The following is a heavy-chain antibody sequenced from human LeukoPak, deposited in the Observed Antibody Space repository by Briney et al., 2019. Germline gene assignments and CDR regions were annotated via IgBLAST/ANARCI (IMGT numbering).Heavy chain of an antibody. D-gene: IGHD2-21*02. CDR1: GFTFSSYA. CDR2: INHSGST. Sequence: GSLRLSCAASGFTFSSYAMSWVRQAPGKGLEWIGEINHSGSTNYNPSLKSRVTISVDTSKNQFSLKLSSVTAADTAVYYCARPGRGGDWFDYWGQGTLVTVSS. V-gene: IGHV4-34*01. J-gene: IGHJ4*02. CDR3: ARPGRGGDWFDY.